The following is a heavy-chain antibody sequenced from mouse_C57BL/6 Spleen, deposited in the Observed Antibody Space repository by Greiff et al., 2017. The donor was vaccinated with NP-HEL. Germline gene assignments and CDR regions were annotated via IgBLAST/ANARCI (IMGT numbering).Heavy chain of an antibody. CDR2: INPNNGGT. V-gene: IGHV1-26*01. CDR1: GYTFTDYY. D-gene: IGHD4-1*01. Sequence: EVQLQQSGPELVKPGASVKISCKASGYTFTDYYMNWVKQSHGKSLEWIGDINPNNGGTSYNQKFKGKATLTVDKSSSTAYMELRSLTSEDSAVYYCARSPPWVLDYWGQGTTLTVSS. J-gene: IGHJ2*01. CDR3: ARSPPWVLDY.